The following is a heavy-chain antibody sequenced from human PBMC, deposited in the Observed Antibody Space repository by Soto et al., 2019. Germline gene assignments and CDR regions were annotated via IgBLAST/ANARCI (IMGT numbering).Heavy chain of an antibody. CDR1: GGSISSSPYY. CDR3: ARHRQYYDTSGYQQRYFDY. J-gene: IGHJ4*02. D-gene: IGHD3-22*01. CDR2: IYYSGTT. Sequence: LSLTCSVSGGSISSSPYYWGWIRQPPGKGLEWLGTIYYSGTTSYNPSLKSRVIISVDTSNNQLFLKLRSVTAADTAVYSCARHRQYYDTSGYQQRYFDYWGQGTQVTVSS. V-gene: IGHV4-39*01.